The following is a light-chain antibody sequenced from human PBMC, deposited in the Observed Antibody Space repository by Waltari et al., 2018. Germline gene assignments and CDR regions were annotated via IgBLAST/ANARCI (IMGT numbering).Light chain of an antibody. CDR3: QQYFRGPIS. V-gene: IGKV4-1*01. CDR1: ESLLSPSNNMNY. J-gene: IGKJ3*01. CDR2: LTS. Sequence: DIVMTQSPDSLAVSLGERATITCHSSESLLSPSNNMNYLAWYQQRPGQPPRLLIYLTSTRGSGVPDRFRGSGSGTDFTLTISSLQTEDVATYFCQQYFRGPISFGPGTKLEMK.